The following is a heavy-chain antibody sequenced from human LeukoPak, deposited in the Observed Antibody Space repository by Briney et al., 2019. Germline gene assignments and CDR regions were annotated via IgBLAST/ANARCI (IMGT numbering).Heavy chain of an antibody. CDR1: GGSISSGGYY. CDR3: ARGPQRGYDILTGYYGYYYYYGMDV. CDR2: IYHSGST. Sequence: SETLSLTCTVSGGSISSGGYYWSWIRQPPGKGLEWIGYIYHSGSTYYNPSLKSRVTISVDRSKNQFSLKLSSVTAADTAVYYCARGPQRGYDILTGYYGYYYYYGMDVWGQGTTVTVSS. J-gene: IGHJ6*02. D-gene: IGHD3-9*01. V-gene: IGHV4-30-2*01.